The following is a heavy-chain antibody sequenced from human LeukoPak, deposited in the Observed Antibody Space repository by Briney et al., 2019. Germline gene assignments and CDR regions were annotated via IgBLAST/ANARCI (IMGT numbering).Heavy chain of an antibody. V-gene: IGHV4-38-2*02. Sequence: SETLSLTCTVSGYSISRGYHWGWVRQPPGKGLEWIGSVHQSGSTYYNPSLKSRLTISADTSKNQFSLKLASVTAADTAVYYCARVNFNPDYWGQGTLVTVSS. CDR2: VHQSGST. J-gene: IGHJ4*02. D-gene: IGHD1-14*01. CDR1: GYSISRGYH. CDR3: ARVNFNPDY.